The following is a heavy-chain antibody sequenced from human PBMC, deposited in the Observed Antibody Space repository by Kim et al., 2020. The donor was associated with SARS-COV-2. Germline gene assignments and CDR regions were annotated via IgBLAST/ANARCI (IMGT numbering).Heavy chain of an antibody. CDR2: INAGNGNT. J-gene: IGHJ5*01. Sequence: ASVKVSCNASGYTFTAFSVHWVRQAPGQGLDWLGWINAGNGNTRYSEKFQGRITITRDTSASTSYLELSSLRSEDTAIYYCAKDDPNYTTFDSWGQGTLVTVSS. CDR1: GYTFTAFS. D-gene: IGHD1-26*01. CDR3: AKDDPNYTTFDS. V-gene: IGHV1-3*01.